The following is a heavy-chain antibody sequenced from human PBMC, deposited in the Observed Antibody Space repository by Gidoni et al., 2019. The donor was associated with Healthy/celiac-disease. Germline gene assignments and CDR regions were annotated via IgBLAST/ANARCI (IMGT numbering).Heavy chain of an antibody. Sequence: EVQLVQSGAEVKTPGAIVKISCKGSGYTCTDYYMHWVQQARGKGLEWMGLVDPEDGETIYAEKFQCRVTITADTSTDTAYMELSSLRSEDTAGYYCATGITARGDYGMDVWGKGTTVTVSS. CDR2: VDPEDGET. D-gene: IGHD3-10*01. J-gene: IGHJ6*04. V-gene: IGHV1-69-2*01. CDR3: ATGITARGDYGMDV. CDR1: GYTCTDYY.